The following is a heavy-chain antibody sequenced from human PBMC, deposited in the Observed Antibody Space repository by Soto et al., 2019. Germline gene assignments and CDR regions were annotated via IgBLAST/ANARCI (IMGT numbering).Heavy chain of an antibody. D-gene: IGHD2-15*01. CDR3: ALPAGAATLPFDH. CDR2: IIPIFGTA. CDR1: GGTFSSYA. V-gene: IGHV1-69*12. Sequence: QVQLVQSGAEVKKPGSSVKVSCKASGGTFSSYAISWVRQAPGKGLEWMGGIIPIFGTANDAQKFQGRVTIIADESTSTAYMELSSLRSEDTAVYYCALPAGAATLPFDHWGQGTLVTVSS. J-gene: IGHJ4*02.